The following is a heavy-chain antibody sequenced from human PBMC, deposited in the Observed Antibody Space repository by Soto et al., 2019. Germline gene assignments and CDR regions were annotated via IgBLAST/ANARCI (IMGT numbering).Heavy chain of an antibody. V-gene: IGHV3-21*01. CDR3: ASPITDTLDAFDI. CDR1: GFTFSNYI. J-gene: IGHJ3*02. Sequence: GGSLRLSCAASGFTFSNYIMNWVRQAPGKGLEWVSSISGSSIYIYYADSVEGRFTISRDNAKNSLYLQMDSLRAEDTAVYYGASPITDTLDAFDIWGRGTMVTVSS. CDR2: ISGSSIYI. D-gene: IGHD1-20*01.